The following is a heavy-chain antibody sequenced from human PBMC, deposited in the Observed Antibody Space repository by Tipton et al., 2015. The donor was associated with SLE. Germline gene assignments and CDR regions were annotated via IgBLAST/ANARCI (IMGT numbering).Heavy chain of an antibody. D-gene: IGHD3-10*01. CDR3: ARRGLAYYYGSGRALDI. Sequence: LSLTCTVSGGSISSGGYYWSWIRQHPGKGLEWIGYIYYSGSTYYNPSLKSRVTISVDTSKNQFSLKLSSVTAADTAVYYCARRGLAYYYGSGRALDIWGQGTMVTVSS. CDR2: IYYSGST. J-gene: IGHJ3*02. CDR1: GGSISSGGYY. V-gene: IGHV4-31*03.